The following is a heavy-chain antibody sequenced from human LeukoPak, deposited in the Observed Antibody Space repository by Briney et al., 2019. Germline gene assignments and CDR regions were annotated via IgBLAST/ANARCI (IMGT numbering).Heavy chain of an antibody. Sequence: GVSLRLSCAASGFTFTNYWMLWVRQARGKGLVWVSRINSDGSSTSYADSVKGRFTISRDNAENTLHLQMNSLRAEDTAVYYCATEISNYRDPDAFDMWGQGTMVTVSS. D-gene: IGHD4-11*01. CDR3: ATEISNYRDPDAFDM. J-gene: IGHJ3*02. CDR1: GFTFTNYW. CDR2: INSDGSST. V-gene: IGHV3-74*01.